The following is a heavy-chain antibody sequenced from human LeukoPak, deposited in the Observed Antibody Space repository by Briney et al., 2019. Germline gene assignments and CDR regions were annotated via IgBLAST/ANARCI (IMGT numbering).Heavy chain of an antibody. CDR1: GGSISSYY. V-gene: IGHV4-4*09. CDR2: IYTSGST. D-gene: IGHD6-13*01. Sequence: SETLSLTCTVSGGSISSYYWGWIRQPPGKGLEWIGYIYTSGSTNYNPSLKSRVTISVDTSKNQFSLKLSSVTAADTAVYYCARRYSSSWMGVHWFDPWGQGTLVTVSS. J-gene: IGHJ5*02. CDR3: ARRYSSSWMGVHWFDP.